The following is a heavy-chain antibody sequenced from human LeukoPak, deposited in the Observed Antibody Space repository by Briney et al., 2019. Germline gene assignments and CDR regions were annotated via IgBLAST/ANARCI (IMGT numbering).Heavy chain of an antibody. CDR3: ARVDTAMVGGYYYYGMDV. CDR2: IYYSGST. Sequence: PSETLSLTCTVSGGSISSYYWSWIRQPPGKGLERIGYIYYSGSTNYNPSLKSRVTISVDTSKNQFSLKLSSVTAADTAVYYCARVDTAMVGGYYYYGMDVGGKGTTVTVSS. D-gene: IGHD5-18*01. CDR1: GGSISSYY. V-gene: IGHV4-59*01. J-gene: IGHJ6*04.